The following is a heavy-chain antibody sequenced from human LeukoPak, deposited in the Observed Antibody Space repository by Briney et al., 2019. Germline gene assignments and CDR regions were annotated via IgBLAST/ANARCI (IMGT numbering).Heavy chain of an antibody. J-gene: IGHJ4*02. CDR2: ISASGGET. CDR1: GLPFSSHS. V-gene: IGHV3-23*01. CDR3: AKDAAGPEY. D-gene: IGHD6-13*01. Sequence: GSLKLSCVVSGLPFSSHSMTWVRQAPGKGLEWVSGISASGGETWYPDSVKGRFTISRDNSKNTLFLQMNSLRVEDTAIYYCAKDAAGPEYWGQGTLVTVSS.